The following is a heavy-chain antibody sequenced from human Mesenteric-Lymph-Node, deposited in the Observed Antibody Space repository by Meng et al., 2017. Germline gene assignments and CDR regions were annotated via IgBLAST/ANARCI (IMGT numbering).Heavy chain of an antibody. V-gene: IGHV3-72*01. CDR2: ITNTPNRYPT. CDR1: GFTFTDHY. D-gene: IGHD2/OR15-2a*01. J-gene: IGHJ4*02. Sequence: EVQLVESGGGLVQPGASLRLSCAASGFTFTDHYMDWVRQAPGKGLEWVGRITNTPNRYPTNYAASVKGRFTISRDDSKNSLYLEMNSLKIEDTAVYYCARDTSTSLDYWGQGALVTVSS. CDR3: ARDTSTSLDY.